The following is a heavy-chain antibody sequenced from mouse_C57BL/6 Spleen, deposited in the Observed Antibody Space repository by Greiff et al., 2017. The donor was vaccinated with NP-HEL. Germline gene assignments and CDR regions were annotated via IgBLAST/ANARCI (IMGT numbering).Heavy chain of an antibody. Sequence: VQLQESGAELVRPGASVTLSCKASGYTFTDYEMHWVKQTPVHGLEWIGAIDPETGGTAYNQKFKGKAILTADKSSSTAYMELRSLTSEDSAVYYCTRGGLRDWGQGTTLTVSS. CDR1: GYTFTDYE. V-gene: IGHV1-15*01. CDR3: TRGGLRD. J-gene: IGHJ2*01. D-gene: IGHD2-4*01. CDR2: IDPETGGT.